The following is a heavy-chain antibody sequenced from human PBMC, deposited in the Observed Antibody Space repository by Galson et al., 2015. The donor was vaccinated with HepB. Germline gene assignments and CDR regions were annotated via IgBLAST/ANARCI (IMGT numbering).Heavy chain of an antibody. V-gene: IGHV1-24*01. D-gene: IGHD6-19*01. CDR2: FDPEDGET. CDR3: ATDSVAGTGRAAFDI. CDR1: GYTLTELS. J-gene: IGHJ3*02. Sequence: SVTVSCKVSGYTLTELSMHWVRQAPGKGLEWMGGFDPEDGETIYAQKFQGRVTMTEDTSTDTAYMELSSLRSEDTAVYYCATDSVAGTGRAAFDIWGQGTMVTVSS.